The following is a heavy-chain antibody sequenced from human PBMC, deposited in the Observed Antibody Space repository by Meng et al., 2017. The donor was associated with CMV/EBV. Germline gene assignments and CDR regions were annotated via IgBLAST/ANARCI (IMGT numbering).Heavy chain of an antibody. CDR1: GGTFSSYA. CDR3: ARDKSPRWGGLTTMTRGMDV. D-gene: IGHD4/OR15-4a*01. J-gene: IGHJ6*02. Sequence: SVKVSCKASGGTFSSYAISWVRQAPGQGLEWMGGIIPIFGPANYAQKFPGRVTITTDESPSTAYMELSSLRSEDTAVYYCARDKSPRWGGLTTMTRGMDVWGQGTTVTVSS. CDR2: IIPIFGPA. V-gene: IGHV1-69*05.